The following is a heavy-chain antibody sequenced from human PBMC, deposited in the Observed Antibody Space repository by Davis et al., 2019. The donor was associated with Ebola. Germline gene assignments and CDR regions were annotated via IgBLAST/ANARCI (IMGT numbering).Heavy chain of an antibody. CDR2: IHGSGRT. J-gene: IGHJ4*02. D-gene: IGHD5-12*01. CDR3: VRHVRGYD. Sequence: ESLKISCTVSGGSISGFFWSWIRQSPGEGLEWIGYIHGSGRTSYNPSFKSRVTISLDMSKNQFSLKVGSVTAADTAVYYCVRHVRGYDWGRGIPVTVSS. CDR1: GGSISGFF. V-gene: IGHV4-59*08.